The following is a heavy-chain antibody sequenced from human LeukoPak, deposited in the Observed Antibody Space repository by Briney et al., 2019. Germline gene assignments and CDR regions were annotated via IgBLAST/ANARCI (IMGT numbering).Heavy chain of an antibody. CDR1: GFIFSSYG. Sequence: PGGSLRLSCAASGFIFSSYGMSWVRQAPGKGLEWVSSISSSSSYIYYADSVKGRFTISRDNAKNSLYLQMNSLRAEDTAVYYCARDYGFDAFDIWGQGTMVTVSS. CDR3: ARDYGFDAFDI. V-gene: IGHV3-21*01. CDR2: ISSSSSYI. D-gene: IGHD4-17*01. J-gene: IGHJ3*02.